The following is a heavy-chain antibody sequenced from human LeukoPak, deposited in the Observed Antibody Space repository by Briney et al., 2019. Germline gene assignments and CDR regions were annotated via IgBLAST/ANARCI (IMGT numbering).Heavy chain of an antibody. CDR1: GGSISSGGYY. V-gene: IGHV4-31*03. Sequence: SQTLSLTCTVSGGSISSGGYYWSWIRQHPGKGLEWIGYIYYSGSTYYNPSLKSRVTISVDTSKNQFSLKLSSVTAADTAVYYSAREGGPFPLDDAFDIWGQGTMVTVSS. D-gene: IGHD3-16*01. CDR2: IYYSGST. J-gene: IGHJ3*02. CDR3: AREGGPFPLDDAFDI.